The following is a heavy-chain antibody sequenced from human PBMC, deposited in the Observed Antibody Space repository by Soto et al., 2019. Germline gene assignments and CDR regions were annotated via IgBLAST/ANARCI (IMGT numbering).Heavy chain of an antibody. CDR2: ISAYNGNT. D-gene: IGHD3-3*01. Sequence: VQLVQSGAAVKKPGASVKVSCKASGYTFTSYGISWVRQAPGQGLAWMGWISAYNGNTNYAQKLQGRVTMTTDTSTSTAFMELRSLRSDDTAVYYFSRDGYYDFWSGYLPHFDYWGQGTLVTVSS. CDR3: SRDGYYDFWSGYLPHFDY. V-gene: IGHV1-18*01. J-gene: IGHJ4*02. CDR1: GYTFTSYG.